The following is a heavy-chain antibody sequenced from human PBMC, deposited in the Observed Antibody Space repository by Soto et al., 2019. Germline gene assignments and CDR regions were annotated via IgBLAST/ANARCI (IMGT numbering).Heavy chain of an antibody. V-gene: IGHV4-34*01. D-gene: IGHD2-15*01. CDR2: INHSGST. CDR3: ARAAPRHCSGGSCYSGSDY. J-gene: IGHJ4*02. Sequence: QVQLQQWGAGLLKPSETLSLTCAVYGGSFSGYYWSWIRQPPGKGLEWIGEINHSGSTNYNPSLTRSVTISADPSTYQFSLMLGGVTAADTAVYYCARAAPRHCSGGSCYSGSDYWGQGTLVTGSS. CDR1: GGSFSGYY.